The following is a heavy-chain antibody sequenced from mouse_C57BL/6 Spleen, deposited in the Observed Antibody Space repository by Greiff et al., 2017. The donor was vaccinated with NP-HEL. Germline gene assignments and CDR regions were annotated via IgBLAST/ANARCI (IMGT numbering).Heavy chain of an antibody. V-gene: IGHV3-6*01. D-gene: IGHD2-3*01. Sequence: VQLQQSGPGLVKPSQSLSLTCSVTGYSITSGYYWNWIRQFPGNKLEWMGYISYDGSNNYNPSLKNRISITRDTSKNQFFLKLNSVTTEDTATYYCARGDGYYEYYAMDYWGQGTSVTVSS. J-gene: IGHJ4*01. CDR1: GYSITSGYY. CDR3: ARGDGYYEYYAMDY. CDR2: ISYDGSN.